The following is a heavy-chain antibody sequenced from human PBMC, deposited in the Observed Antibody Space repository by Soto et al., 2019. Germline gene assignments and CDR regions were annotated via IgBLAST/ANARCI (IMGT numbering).Heavy chain of an antibody. V-gene: IGHV3-21*01. CDR1: GFTFSSYS. D-gene: IGHD1-26*01. CDR3: ARDPLGASCFDY. Sequence: GGSLRLSCAASGFTFSSYSMNWVRQAPGKGLEWVSSISSSSSYIYYADSVKGRFTISRDNAKNSLYLQMNSLRAEDTAVYYCARDPLGASCFDYWGQGTLVTVSS. J-gene: IGHJ4*02. CDR2: ISSSSSYI.